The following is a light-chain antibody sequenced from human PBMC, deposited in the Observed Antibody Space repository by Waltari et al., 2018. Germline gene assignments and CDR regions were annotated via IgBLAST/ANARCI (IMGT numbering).Light chain of an antibody. CDR1: SSDVGSYNI. J-gene: IGLJ3*02. CDR3: CSYAGFTTPWV. Sequence: QSALTQPASVSGSPGQSITISSTGTSSDVGSYNIVSWYQQHPGKAPKLMIYAVDKRPSGVSNRFSGSKSGNTASLTISGLQAEDEADYFCCSYAGFTTPWVFGGGTKLTVL. V-gene: IGLV2-23*02. CDR2: AVD.